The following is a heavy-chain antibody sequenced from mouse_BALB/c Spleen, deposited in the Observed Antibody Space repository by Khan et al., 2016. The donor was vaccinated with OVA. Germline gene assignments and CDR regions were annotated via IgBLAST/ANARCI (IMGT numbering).Heavy chain of an antibody. D-gene: IGHD1-1*01. CDR2: INTHSGVP. J-gene: IGHJ2*01. CDR1: GYTFTTAG. V-gene: IGHV9-4*02. Sequence: QMQLVQSGPELKKPGETVRLSCKASGYTFTTAGIQWVQEMPGKGLKWIGWINTHSGVPKYTDDVKGRFAFSLETSASTAYLQISNLKNVDRDTCCLARYGNLFDYRGQGTTLTVSS. CDR3: ARYGNLFDY.